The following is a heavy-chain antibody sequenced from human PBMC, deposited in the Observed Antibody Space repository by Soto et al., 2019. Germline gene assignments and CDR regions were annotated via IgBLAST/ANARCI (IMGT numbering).Heavy chain of an antibody. CDR2: INPSGGGT. V-gene: IGHV1-46*01. CDR3: ARSLASVDTAMVFDY. Sequence: ASVKVSCKASGYTFTSYYMHWVRQAPGQGLEWMGIINPSGGGTSYAQKFQGRVTMTRDTSTSTVYMELSSLRSEDTAVYYCARSLASVDTAMVFDYWGQGTLVTVSS. CDR1: GYTFTSYY. J-gene: IGHJ4*02. D-gene: IGHD5-18*01.